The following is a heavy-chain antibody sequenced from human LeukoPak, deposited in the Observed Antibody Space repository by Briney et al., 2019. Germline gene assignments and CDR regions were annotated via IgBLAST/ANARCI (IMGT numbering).Heavy chain of an antibody. CDR1: GFSFSSW. Sequence: GGSLRLSCAASGFSFSSWMAWVRQAPGRGLEWVANINQDGGETYYVDSVQGRFTISRDNAKNSLFLQMNSLRAEDTAVYCARSVDKGTVDYWGQGTLVTVSS. CDR3: ARSVDKGTVDY. D-gene: IGHD5-12*01. V-gene: IGHV3-7*03. J-gene: IGHJ4*02. CDR2: INQDGGET.